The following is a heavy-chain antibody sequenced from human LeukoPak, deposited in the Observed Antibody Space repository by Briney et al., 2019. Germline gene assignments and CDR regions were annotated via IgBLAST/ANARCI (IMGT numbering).Heavy chain of an antibody. CDR3: ARVPSSSWPVGYFDY. Sequence: SVKVSCNASGGTFSSYAISWVRQAPGQGLEWMGRIIPILGVANYAQKFQGRVTITADKSTSTAYMELSSLRSEDTAVYYCARVPSSSWPVGYFDYWGQGTLVTVSS. CDR2: IIPILGVA. D-gene: IGHD6-13*01. CDR1: GGTFSSYA. V-gene: IGHV1-69*04. J-gene: IGHJ4*02.